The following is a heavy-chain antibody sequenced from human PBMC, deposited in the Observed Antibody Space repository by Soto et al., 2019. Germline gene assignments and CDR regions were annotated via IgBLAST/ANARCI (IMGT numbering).Heavy chain of an antibody. J-gene: IGHJ3*02. Sequence: QVQLVQSGAEVKKPGSSVKVSCKASGGTFNVYTIIWLRQAPGQGLEWMGRIIPMLAITNYAHRFQGRVTLTADTSTTTAYMELSSLTSEDTAVYYCALGSWSGETFDIWGQGTLVTVAS. CDR2: IIPMLAIT. D-gene: IGHD6-13*01. V-gene: IGHV1-69*02. CDR1: GGTFNVYT. CDR3: ALGSWSGETFDI.